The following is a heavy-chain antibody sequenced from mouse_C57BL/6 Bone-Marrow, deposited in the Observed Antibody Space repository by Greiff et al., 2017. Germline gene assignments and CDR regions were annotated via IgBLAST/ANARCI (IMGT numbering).Heavy chain of an antibody. D-gene: IGHD1-1*01. Sequence: VQLKESGPELVKPGASVKIPCKASGYTFTDYNMDWVKQSHGKSLEWIGDINPNNGGTIYNQKFKGKATLTVDKSYSTAYMELRSLTSEDTAVYYCARNPRGSSYWYFDVWGTGTTVTVSS. V-gene: IGHV1-18*01. CDR3: ARNPRGSSYWYFDV. CDR2: INPNNGGT. J-gene: IGHJ1*03. CDR1: GYTFTDYN.